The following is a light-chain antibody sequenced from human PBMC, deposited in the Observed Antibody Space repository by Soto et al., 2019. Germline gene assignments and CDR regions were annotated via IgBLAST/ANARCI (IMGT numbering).Light chain of an antibody. J-gene: IGKJ5*01. CDR3: QEYNNGLRGVT. CDR1: QSVSSN. CDR2: GAS. V-gene: IGKV3D-15*01. Sequence: EIVMTQSPATLSVSPGERATLSCRASQSVSSNLAWYQQKPGQAPRLLIYGASIRATGIPARFSGSGSGTEFTLNISSLQSEDFSVYYCQEYNNGLRGVTFGPVTLLEIK.